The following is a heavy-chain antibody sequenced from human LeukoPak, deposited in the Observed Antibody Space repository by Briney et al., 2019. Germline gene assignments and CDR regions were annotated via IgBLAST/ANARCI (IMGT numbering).Heavy chain of an antibody. CDR1: GYTFTSYG. V-gene: IGHV1-18*01. CDR3: ARSLDSYGRDAFDI. CDR2: ISSYNGNT. J-gene: IGHJ3*02. D-gene: IGHD3-22*01. Sequence: GASVKVSCKASGYTFTSYGISWVRQAPGQGLEWMGWISSYNGNTNYAQKLQGRVTMTTDTSTSTAYMELRSLGSDDTAVYYCARSLDSYGRDAFDIWGQGTMVTVSS.